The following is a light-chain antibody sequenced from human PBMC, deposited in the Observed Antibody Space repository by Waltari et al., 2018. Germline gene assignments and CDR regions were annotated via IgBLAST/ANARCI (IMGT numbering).Light chain of an antibody. CDR1: SRDVGGYNY. CDR2: DVT. Sequence: QSALTQPRSVSGSPGPSVTISCTGTSRDVGGYNYVTWYQQHPGKAPKLMIYDVTKRPSGVPDRFSGSKSGNTASLTISGLQAEDEADYYCCSYAGSSTVLFGGGTKLTVL. J-gene: IGLJ2*01. V-gene: IGLV2-11*01. CDR3: CSYAGSSTVL.